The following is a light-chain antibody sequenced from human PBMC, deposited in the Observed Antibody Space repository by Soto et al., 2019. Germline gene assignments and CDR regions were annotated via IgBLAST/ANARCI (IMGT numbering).Light chain of an antibody. V-gene: IGLV2-8*01. CDR2: EVN. CDR1: SSDVGGYNY. Sequence: QSVLTQPPSASGSPGQSVTISCTGTSSDVGGYNYVSWYQQHPGKAPKLVIFEVNKRPSGVPDRFSGSKSGNTASLTISGLQAEDEADYFCGSYTSSNTLVFGTGTKLTVL. J-gene: IGLJ1*01. CDR3: GSYTSSNTLV.